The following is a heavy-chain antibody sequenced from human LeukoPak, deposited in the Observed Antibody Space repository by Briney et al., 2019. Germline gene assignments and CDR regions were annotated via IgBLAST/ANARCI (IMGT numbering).Heavy chain of an antibody. CDR3: AKDHDYVWGSYRYTN. D-gene: IGHD3-16*02. Sequence: PGGSLRLSCAASGFIFSNYAMQWVRQAPGMGLEWVAFIRYDGGNTYYADSVKGRFTISRDNSKNTLYLQMNSLRAEDTAVYYCAKDHDYVWGSYRYTNWGQGTLVTVSS. CDR1: GFIFSNYA. CDR2: IRYDGGNT. J-gene: IGHJ4*02. V-gene: IGHV3-30*02.